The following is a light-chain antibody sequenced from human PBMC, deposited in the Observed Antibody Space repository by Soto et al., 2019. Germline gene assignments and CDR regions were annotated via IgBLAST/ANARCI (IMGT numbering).Light chain of an antibody. CDR1: SSDVGTYNL. CDR3: WSYAGSSTVL. J-gene: IGLJ2*01. CDR2: EGS. V-gene: IGLV2-23*01. Sequence: QSVLTQPASVSGSPGQSITISCTGTSSDVGTYNLVSWYQQHPGKAPKLMIYEGSKRPSGVSNRFSGSKSGNTTSLTISGLQTEDEADYYCWSYAGSSTVLFGGGTKVTVL.